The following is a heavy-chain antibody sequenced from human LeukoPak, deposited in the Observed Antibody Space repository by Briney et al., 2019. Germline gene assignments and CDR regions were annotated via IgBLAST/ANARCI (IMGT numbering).Heavy chain of an antibody. J-gene: IGHJ4*02. V-gene: IGHV3-23*01. CDR3: ARYDPFDY. CDR1: GFTFRTYA. CDR2: ISSSGGGT. D-gene: IGHD1-1*01. Sequence: PGGSLRLSCAASGFTFRTYAMNWVRQAPGKGLEWVSAISSSGGGTYDADSVKGRFTSSRDNSKNTLYLQMNRLRAEDTAVYYCARYDPFDYWGQGTLVTVSS.